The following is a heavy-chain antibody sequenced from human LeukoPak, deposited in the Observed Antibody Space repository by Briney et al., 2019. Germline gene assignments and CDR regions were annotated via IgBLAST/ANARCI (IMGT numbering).Heavy chain of an antibody. Sequence: GGSLRLSCAASGFTFSDYYMSWLRQAPGKGLEWVSYISSSGSTIYYADSVKGRFTISRDNAKNSLYLQMNSLRAEDTAVYYCARDQWFGDPAPFDPRGQGTLVTVSS. CDR3: ARDQWFGDPAPFDP. CDR2: ISSSGSTI. V-gene: IGHV3-11*04. J-gene: IGHJ5*02. D-gene: IGHD3-10*01. CDR1: GFTFSDYY.